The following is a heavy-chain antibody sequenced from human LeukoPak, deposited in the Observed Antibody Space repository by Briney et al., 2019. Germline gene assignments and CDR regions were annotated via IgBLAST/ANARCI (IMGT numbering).Heavy chain of an antibody. CDR1: GFTFSSYG. D-gene: IGHD2-8*02. CDR3: ARISCTGNSCRPYSYYDMDV. V-gene: IGHV3-30*03. J-gene: IGHJ6*02. CDR2: ISYDGSNK. Sequence: PGRSLRLSCAASGFTFSSYGMHWVRQAPGKGLEWVAVISYDGSNKYYADSVRGRFTVSRDNSKSTLYLQLNSLRAEDTAVYYCARISCTGNSCRPYSYYDMDVWGQGTTVTVSS.